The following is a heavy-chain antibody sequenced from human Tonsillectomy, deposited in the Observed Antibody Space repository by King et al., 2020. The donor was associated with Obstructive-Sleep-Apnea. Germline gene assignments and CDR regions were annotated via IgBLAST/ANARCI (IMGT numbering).Heavy chain of an antibody. J-gene: IGHJ4*02. CDR2: ISWNSGSI. CDR3: AKDKGGYDSSGYYYDY. Sequence: VQLVESGGGLVQPGRSLRLSCAASGFTFDDYAMHWVRQAPGKGLEWVSGISWNSGSIGYADSVKGRFTISRDNAKNSLYLQMNSLRAEDTALYYCAKDKGGYDSSGYYYDYWGQGTLVTVSS. V-gene: IGHV3-9*01. CDR1: GFTFDDYA. D-gene: IGHD3-22*01.